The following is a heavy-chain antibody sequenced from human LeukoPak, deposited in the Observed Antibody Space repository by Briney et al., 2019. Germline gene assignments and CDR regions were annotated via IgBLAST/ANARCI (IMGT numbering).Heavy chain of an antibody. J-gene: IGHJ6*02. CDR2: ISYDGSNK. Sequence: GGSLRLSCAASGFTFSSYAMSWVRQAPGKGLEWVAVISYDGSNKYYADSVKGRFTISRDNSKNTLYLQMNSLRAEDTAVYYCARGVNYYYYGMDVWGQGTTVTVSS. CDR1: GFTFSSYA. V-gene: IGHV3-30-3*01. CDR3: ARGVNYYYYGMDV.